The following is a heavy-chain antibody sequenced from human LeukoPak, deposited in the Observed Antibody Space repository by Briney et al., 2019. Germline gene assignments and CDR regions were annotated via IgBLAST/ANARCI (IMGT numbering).Heavy chain of an antibody. CDR1: GFTFSDYY. CDR3: ARDFRVARGVIITDNWFDP. V-gene: IGHV3-11*01. CDR2: ISSSGSTI. J-gene: IGHJ5*02. D-gene: IGHD3-10*01. Sequence: GGSLRLSCAASGFTFSDYYMSWIRQAPGKGLEWVSYISSSGSTIYYADSVKGRFTISRDNAKNSLYLQMNSLRAEDTAVYYCARDFRVARGVIITDNWFDPWGQGTLVTVSS.